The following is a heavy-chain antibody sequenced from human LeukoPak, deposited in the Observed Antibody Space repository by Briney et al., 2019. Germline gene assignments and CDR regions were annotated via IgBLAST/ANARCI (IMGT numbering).Heavy chain of an antibody. CDR2: ISAYNGNT. CDR3: ARLLWDTAIDY. CDR1: GYTFTSYG. J-gene: IGHJ4*02. D-gene: IGHD5-18*01. V-gene: IGHV1-18*04. Sequence: ASVKVSCKASGYTFTSYGISWVRQAPGQRLEWMEWISAYNGNTNYAQKLQGRVTMTTDTSTSTAYMELRRLNSDDTAVYYCARLLWDTAIDYWGQGTLVTVSS.